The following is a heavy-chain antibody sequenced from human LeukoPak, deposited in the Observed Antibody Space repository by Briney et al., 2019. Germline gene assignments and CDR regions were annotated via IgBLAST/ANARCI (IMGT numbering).Heavy chain of an antibody. J-gene: IGHJ4*02. Sequence: GASVTVSCKASGFTFTSSAVQWVRRARGQRLEWIGWIVVGSGNTNYAQKFQERVTITRDMSTSTAYMELSSLRSEDTAVYYCAATGGIVGATGDYFDYWGQGTLVTVSS. CDR2: IVVGSGNT. CDR1: GFTFTSSA. V-gene: IGHV1-58*01. D-gene: IGHD1-26*01. CDR3: AATGGIVGATGDYFDY.